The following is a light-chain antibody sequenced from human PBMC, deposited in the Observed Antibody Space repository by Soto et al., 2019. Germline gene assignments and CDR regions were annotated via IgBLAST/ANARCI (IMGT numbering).Light chain of an antibody. CDR2: AAS. V-gene: IGKV1-39*01. J-gene: IGKJ5*01. CDR1: QSISSY. Sequence: DIQMTQSPSSLSASVGDRVTISCRESQSISSYLNWYQQKPWEAPKLLIYAASSLQSGLPSTFSGSGSWTDFTLTISSLQPEDFATYYCQQSYSTPITVGQGTRLEIK. CDR3: QQSYSTPIT.